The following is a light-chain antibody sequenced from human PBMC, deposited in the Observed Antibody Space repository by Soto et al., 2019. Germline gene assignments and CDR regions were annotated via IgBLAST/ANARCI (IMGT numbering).Light chain of an antibody. V-gene: IGKV3-15*01. CDR1: QSVTSK. CDR2: GAS. Sequence: EIVMTQSAATLSVSPGEKATLSCRASQSVTSKLAWYQQKPGQAPRLLIYGASTRATGIPARFSGSGSGTEFTLIISSLQSEDFAVYYCQQYNYWPPRFTFGQGTKLEIK. J-gene: IGKJ2*01. CDR3: QQYNYWPPRFT.